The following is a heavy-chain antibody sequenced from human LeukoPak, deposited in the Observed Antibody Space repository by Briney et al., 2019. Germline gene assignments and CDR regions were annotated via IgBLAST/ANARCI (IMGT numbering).Heavy chain of an antibody. V-gene: IGHV3-66*01. D-gene: IGHD5-24*01. CDR3: ARESKMSTISPYYGMDV. Sequence: GGSLRLSCAASGFTVSKNYMSWVRQAPGKGLEWVSTIYNGGGTHYAASVKGRFTISRDNSKNTLYLQMNSLRAEDTAVYYCARESKMSTISPYYGMDVWGQGTSVAVSS. J-gene: IGHJ6*02. CDR1: GFTVSKNY. CDR2: IYNGGGT.